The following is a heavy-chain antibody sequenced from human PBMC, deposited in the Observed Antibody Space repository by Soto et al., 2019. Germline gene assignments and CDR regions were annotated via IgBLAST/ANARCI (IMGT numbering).Heavy chain of an antibody. J-gene: IGHJ4*02. CDR2: IGTTGDT. CDR3: ARGYLGYCSGGSCYTGAYFDY. CDR1: GFTFSSYD. V-gene: IGHV3-13*01. Sequence: GGSLRLSCAASGFTFSSYDMHWVRQATGKGLEWVSAIGTTGDTYYPGSVKGRFTISRENAKNSLYLQMNSLRAEDTAVYYCARGYLGYCSGGSCYTGAYFDYWGQGTLVTVSS. D-gene: IGHD2-15*01.